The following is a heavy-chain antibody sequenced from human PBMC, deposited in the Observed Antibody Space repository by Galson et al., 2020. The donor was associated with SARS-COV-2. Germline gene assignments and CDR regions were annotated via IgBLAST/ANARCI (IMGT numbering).Heavy chain of an antibody. CDR2: ISSSSYI. J-gene: IGHJ4*02. CDR1: GFTSSSYS. D-gene: IGHD1-7*01. V-gene: IGHV3-21*01. CDR3: ARDRGITGTASGDY. Sequence: GGPLRLSCAASGFTSSSYSMNWVRQAPGKGLEWVSSISSSSYIYYADSVKGRFTISRDNAKNSLYLQMNSLRAEDTAVYYCARDRGITGTASGDYGGQGTLVTVSS.